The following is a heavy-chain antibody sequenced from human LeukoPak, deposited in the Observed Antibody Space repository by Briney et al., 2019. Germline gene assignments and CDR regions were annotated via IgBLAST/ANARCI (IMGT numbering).Heavy chain of an antibody. Sequence: PGGSLRRSCAASGFTFSSYAMSWVRQAPGKGLEWVSAISGSGGSTYYADSVKGRFTISRDNSKNTLYLQMNSLRAEDTAVYYCAKDRQARWFGEQSWFDPWGQGTLVTVSS. J-gene: IGHJ5*02. CDR2: ISGSGGST. V-gene: IGHV3-23*01. CDR3: AKDRQARWFGEQSWFDP. D-gene: IGHD3-10*01. CDR1: GFTFSSYA.